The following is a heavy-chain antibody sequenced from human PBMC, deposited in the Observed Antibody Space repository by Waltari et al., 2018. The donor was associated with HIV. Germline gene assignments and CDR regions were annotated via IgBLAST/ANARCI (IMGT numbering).Heavy chain of an antibody. CDR2: IYYSGST. CDR1: DGSHDRRGSL. Sequence: QLQLQESRTGLVTPSETLALACTVPDGSHDRRGSLWGWTRQPPGKGLEWIGSIYYSGSTYDNPSLKSRVTISVDTSKNRFSLKLSSVTAADTAVYYGARHVGGYDSSGYFPYYFDYWGQGALVTVST. J-gene: IGHJ4*02. CDR3: ARHVGGYDSSGYFPYYFDY. V-gene: IGHV4-39*01. D-gene: IGHD3-22*01.